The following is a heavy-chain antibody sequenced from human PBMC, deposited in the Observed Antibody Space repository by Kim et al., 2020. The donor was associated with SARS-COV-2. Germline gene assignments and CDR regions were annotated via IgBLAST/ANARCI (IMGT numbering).Heavy chain of an antibody. CDR2: IWYDGSNK. D-gene: IGHD1-26*01. Sequence: GGSLRLSCAASGFTFSSYGMHWVRQAPGKGLEWVAVIWYDGSNKYYADSVKGRFTISRDNSKNTLYLQMNSLRAEDTAVYYCARDVIGHRTLKKNRGSYFDYWGQGTLVTVSS. V-gene: IGHV3-33*01. CDR1: GFTFSSYG. J-gene: IGHJ4*02. CDR3: ARDVIGHRTLKKNRGSYFDY.